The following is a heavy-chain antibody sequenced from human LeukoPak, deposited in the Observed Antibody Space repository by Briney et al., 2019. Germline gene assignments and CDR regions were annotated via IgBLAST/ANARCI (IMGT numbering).Heavy chain of an antibody. CDR3: ARLTLVTGVEFIYGLDV. CDR1: GGSISSSSYY. V-gene: IGHV4-39*01. CDR2: INYSGTA. J-gene: IGHJ6*02. Sequence: SETLSLTCTASGGSISSSSYYWVWIRQPPGKGLEWIGSINYSGTAYYNPSLKSRVSIAVDTSKNQFSLKLSSVTAADTAVYYCARLTLVTGVEFIYGLDVWGQGTTVTVSS. D-gene: IGHD3-10*01.